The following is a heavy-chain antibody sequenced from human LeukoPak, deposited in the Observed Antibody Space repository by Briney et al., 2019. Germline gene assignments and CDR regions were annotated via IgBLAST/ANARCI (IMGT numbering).Heavy chain of an antibody. D-gene: IGHD2-21*02. CDR1: GFTFDDYA. J-gene: IGHJ4*02. Sequence: GGSLRLSCAASGFTFDDYAMHWVRQAPGKGLEWVSGISWNSGSIGYADSVKGRFTISRDNAMNSLYLQMNSLRAEDTALYYCAKGIVVVTATPYYFDYWGQGTLVTVSS. CDR2: ISWNSGSI. CDR3: AKGIVVVTATPYYFDY. V-gene: IGHV3-9*01.